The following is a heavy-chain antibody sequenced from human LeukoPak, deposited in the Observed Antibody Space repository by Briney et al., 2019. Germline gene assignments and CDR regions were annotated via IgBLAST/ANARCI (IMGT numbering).Heavy chain of an antibody. J-gene: IGHJ5*02. Sequence: PSETLSLTCTVSGGSISSGGFYWTWIRQPAGKGLEWIGRISSSGTTNYNPSLKSRLTISLDTSKNQFSLKLSSVTAADTAVYYCAGPIWFGEWDWFDPWGQGTLVTVSS. CDR1: GGSISSGGFY. CDR3: AGPIWFGEWDWFDP. V-gene: IGHV4-61*02. CDR2: ISSSGTT. D-gene: IGHD3-10*01.